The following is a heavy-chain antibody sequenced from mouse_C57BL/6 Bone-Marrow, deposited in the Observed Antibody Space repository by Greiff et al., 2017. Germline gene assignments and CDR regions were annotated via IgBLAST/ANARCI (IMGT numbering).Heavy chain of an antibody. CDR2: IYPGDGDT. CDR1: GYAFSSYW. J-gene: IGHJ3*01. V-gene: IGHV1-80*01. Sequence: VKLMESGAELVKPGASVKISCKASGYAFSSYWMNWVKQRPGKGLEWIGQIYPGDGDTNYNGKFKGKATLTADKSSSTAYMQLSSLTSEDSAVYFCAREVGSQRGCAYWGQGTLVTVSA. CDR3: AREVGSQRGCAY. D-gene: IGHD6-1*01.